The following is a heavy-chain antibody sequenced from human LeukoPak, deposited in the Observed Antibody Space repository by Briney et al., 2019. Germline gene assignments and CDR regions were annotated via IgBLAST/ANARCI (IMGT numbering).Heavy chain of an antibody. D-gene: IGHD5-24*01. J-gene: IGHJ3*02. CDR1: GYTFTSYA. V-gene: IGHV1-3*03. Sequence: ASVKVSCKASGYTFTSYAMHWVRQAPGQGLEWMGWINAGNGNTKYSQEFQGRVTITRDTSASTAYMELSSLRSEDTAVYYCARVRDGYNDAYDIWGQGTMVTVTS. CDR3: ARVRDGYNDAYDI. CDR2: INAGNGNT.